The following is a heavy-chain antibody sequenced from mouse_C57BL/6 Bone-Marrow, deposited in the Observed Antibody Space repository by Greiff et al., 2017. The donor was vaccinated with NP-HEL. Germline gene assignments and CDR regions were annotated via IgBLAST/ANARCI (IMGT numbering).Heavy chain of an antibody. J-gene: IGHJ2*01. V-gene: IGHV3-6*01. CDR3: ARVRLRAYFDY. Sequence: EVHLVESGPGLVKPSQSLSLTCSVTGYSITSGYYWNWIRQFPGNKLEWMGYISYDGSNNYNPSPKNRISITRDTSKNQFFLKLNSVTTEDTATYYCARVRLRAYFDYWGQGTTLTVSS. D-gene: IGHD2-4*01. CDR1: GYSITSGYY. CDR2: ISYDGSN.